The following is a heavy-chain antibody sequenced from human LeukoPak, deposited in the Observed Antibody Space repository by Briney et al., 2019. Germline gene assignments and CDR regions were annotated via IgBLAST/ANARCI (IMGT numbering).Heavy chain of an antibody. Sequence: GGSLRLSRAASGFTFSSYGMHWVRQAPGKGLEWVAFIRYDGSNKYYADSVKGRFTISRDNSKNTLYLQMNSLRAEDTAVYYCAKGATDRVKWLVTEPQGPDYWGQGTLVTVSS. CDR2: IRYDGSNK. V-gene: IGHV3-30*02. CDR3: AKGATDRVKWLVTEPQGPDY. D-gene: IGHD6-19*01. CDR1: GFTFSSYG. J-gene: IGHJ4*02.